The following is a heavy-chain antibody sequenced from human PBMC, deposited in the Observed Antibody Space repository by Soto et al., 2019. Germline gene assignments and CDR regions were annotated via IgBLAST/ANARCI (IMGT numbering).Heavy chain of an antibody. D-gene: IGHD1-26*01. Sequence: EVPLVESGGGLVQPGGSLRLSCAASGFTFSSYSMNWVRQAPGKGLEWVSYISSSSSTIYYADSVKGRFTISRDNAKNSLYLQMNSLRAEDTAVYYCARVSSGSFPWWGQGTLVTVSS. V-gene: IGHV3-48*01. CDR2: ISSSSSTI. CDR3: ARVSSGSFPW. J-gene: IGHJ4*02. CDR1: GFTFSSYS.